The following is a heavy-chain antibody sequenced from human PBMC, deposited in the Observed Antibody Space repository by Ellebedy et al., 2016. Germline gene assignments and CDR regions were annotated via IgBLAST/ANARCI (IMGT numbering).Heavy chain of an antibody. V-gene: IGHV3-48*02. CDR2: ISSSSSTI. Sequence: GGSLRLXCAASGFTFTTYSMNWVRQAPGKGLEWVSYISSSSSTIYYSDSVKGRFTISRDNAKNSLYLQMNSLRDEDTAVYYCARVFPTRSYFDYWGQGTLVTVSS. J-gene: IGHJ4*02. D-gene: IGHD4-17*01. CDR3: ARVFPTRSYFDY. CDR1: GFTFTTYS.